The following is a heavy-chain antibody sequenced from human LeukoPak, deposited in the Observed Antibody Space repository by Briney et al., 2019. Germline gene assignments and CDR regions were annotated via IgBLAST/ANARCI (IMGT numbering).Heavy chain of an antibody. J-gene: IGHJ4*02. CDR3: ARDPGYYDSSGYFDY. D-gene: IGHD3-22*01. CDR1: GFTFSSYA. V-gene: IGHV3-23*01. CDR2: ISGSGGST. Sequence: PGGSLRLSCAASGFTFSSYAMSWVRQAPGKGLEWVSAISGSGGSTYYADSVKGRFTISRDIPKNTLYLQMNSLRAEDTAVYYCARDPGYYDSSGYFDYWGQGTLVTVSS.